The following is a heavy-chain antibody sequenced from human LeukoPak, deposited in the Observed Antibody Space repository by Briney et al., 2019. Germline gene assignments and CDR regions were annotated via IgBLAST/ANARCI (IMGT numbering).Heavy chain of an antibody. CDR3: STDFGPDAIRPSVDV. CDR2: IKSKTDGGTT. D-gene: IGHD2-2*01. Sequence: GGSLRLSCAASGFTFSNAWMSWVRQAPGKGLEWVGRIKSKTDGGTTDYAAPVKGRFTISRDDSKNTLYLQMNSMKTEDTAVDYCSTDFGPDAIRPSVDVWGKGTTVTVSS. V-gene: IGHV3-15*01. J-gene: IGHJ6*04. CDR1: GFTFSNAW.